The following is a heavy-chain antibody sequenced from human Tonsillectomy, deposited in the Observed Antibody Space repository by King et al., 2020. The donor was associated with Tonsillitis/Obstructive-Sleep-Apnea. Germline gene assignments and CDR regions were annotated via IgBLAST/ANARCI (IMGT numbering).Heavy chain of an antibody. CDR3: ARGDDFWSGYYYYYMDV. J-gene: IGHJ6*03. Sequence: QLVQSGGGLVQPGGSLRLSCAASGFTFSSYWMSWVRQAPGKGLEWVANIKQDGSGKYYVDSVKGRFTISRDNAKNSLYLQMNSLRAEDTAVYYCARGDDFWSGYYYYYMDVWGKGTTVTVSS. D-gene: IGHD3-3*01. CDR2: IKQDGSGK. V-gene: IGHV3-7*04. CDR1: GFTFSSYW.